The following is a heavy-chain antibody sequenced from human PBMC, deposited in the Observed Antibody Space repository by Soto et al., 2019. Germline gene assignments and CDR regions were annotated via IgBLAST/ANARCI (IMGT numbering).Heavy chain of an antibody. CDR1: GGSISSSRHY. J-gene: IGHJ6*02. CDR2: VFYSGRT. Sequence: QLQLQESGPGLVKPSETLSLTCTVSGGSISSSRHYWAWIRQPPGKGLEWIGSVFYSGRTYYNPSTKSRVTISVDTSKNQFSLNVSSVSAAATALYYCARLSFGYDMDVWGQGTTVTVSS. CDR3: ARLSFGYDMDV. V-gene: IGHV4-39*01. D-gene: IGHD3-16*01.